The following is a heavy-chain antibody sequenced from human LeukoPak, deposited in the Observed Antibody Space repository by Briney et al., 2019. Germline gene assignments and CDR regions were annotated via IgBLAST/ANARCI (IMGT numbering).Heavy chain of an antibody. CDR1: GYTFTLYY. V-gene: IGHV1-46*01. Sequence: ASVKVSCKASGYTFTLYYMHWVRQAPGQGLEWMGTINPSGGSTHYAQRFQGRVTMTRDTSTSTVDMELSSLRSEDTAVYYCAYRIAVAGTQFDYWGQGTLVTVSS. D-gene: IGHD6-19*01. J-gene: IGHJ4*02. CDR3: AYRIAVAGTQFDY. CDR2: INPSGGST.